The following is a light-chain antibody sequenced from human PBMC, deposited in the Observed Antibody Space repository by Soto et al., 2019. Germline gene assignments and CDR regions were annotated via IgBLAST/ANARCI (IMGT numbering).Light chain of an antibody. CDR2: GAS. Sequence: EIVMTQSPATLSVSPGERATLSCRASQSVSSNLAWYQQKPGQAPRLLIYGASTRATGIPARFSGSGSRKEFNLTLSRPQSENFAVYCCHPCQMFGQGTKVDIK. J-gene: IGKJ1*01. CDR3: HPCQM. CDR1: QSVSSN. V-gene: IGKV3-15*01.